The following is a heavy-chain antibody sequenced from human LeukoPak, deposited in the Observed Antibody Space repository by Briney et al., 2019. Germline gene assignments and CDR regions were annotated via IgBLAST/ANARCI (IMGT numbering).Heavy chain of an antibody. CDR2: INQDGGEK. J-gene: IGHJ4*02. CDR3: ARGRLQVDY. D-gene: IGHD2-21*02. CDR1: GFTFSSLW. Sequence: GGSLRLSCVASGFTFSSLWMSWVRQAPGKGLEWVANINQDGGEKYYVDSVEGRFTISRDNAKKSLYLQMNSLRADDTAVYYCARGRLQVDYWGQGTLVTVSS. V-gene: IGHV3-7*01.